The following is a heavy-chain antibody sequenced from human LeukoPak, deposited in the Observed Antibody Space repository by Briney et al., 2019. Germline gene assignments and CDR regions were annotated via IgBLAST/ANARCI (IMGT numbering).Heavy chain of an antibody. CDR1: GYTFTSYY. CDR3: ARSVVVPAVPDY. V-gene: IGHV1-46*03. D-gene: IGHD2-2*01. J-gene: IGHJ4*02. Sequence: ASVKVSCKASGYTFTSYYIHWVRQAPGQGLEWMGIINPSGGSTSYAQKFQGRVTMTRDTSTSTVYMELSSLRSEDTAVYYCARSVVVPAVPDYWGQGTLVTVSS. CDR2: INPSGGST.